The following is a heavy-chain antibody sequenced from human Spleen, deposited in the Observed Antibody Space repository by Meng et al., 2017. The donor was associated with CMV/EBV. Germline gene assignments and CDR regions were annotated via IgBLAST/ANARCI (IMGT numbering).Heavy chain of an antibody. CDR1: GYTFTSYG. D-gene: IGHD3-3*01. CDR3: ARSEGRFLEWPMFYYGMDL. CDR2: ISAHNGNT. J-gene: IGHJ6*02. V-gene: IGHV1-18*01. Sequence: ASVKVSCKASGYTFTSYGISWVRQAPGQGLEWMGWISAHNGNTNYAQKLQGRVTMTTDTSTSTAYMELRSLRSDDTAVYYCARSEGRFLEWPMFYYGMDLWGRGTTVTVSS.